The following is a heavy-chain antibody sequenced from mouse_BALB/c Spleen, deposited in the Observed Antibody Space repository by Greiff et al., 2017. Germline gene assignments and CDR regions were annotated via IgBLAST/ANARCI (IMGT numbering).Heavy chain of an antibody. CDR3: ARVYYDYDGYAMDY. V-gene: IGHV14-3*02. Sequence: EVQLQQSGAELVKPGASVKLSCTASGFNIKDTYMHWVKQRPEQGLEWIGRIDPANGNTKYDPKFQGKATITADTSSNTAYLQLSSLTSEDTAVYYCARVYYDYDGYAMDYWGQGTSVTVSS. CDR2: IDPANGNT. J-gene: IGHJ4*01. D-gene: IGHD2-4*01. CDR1: GFNIKDTY.